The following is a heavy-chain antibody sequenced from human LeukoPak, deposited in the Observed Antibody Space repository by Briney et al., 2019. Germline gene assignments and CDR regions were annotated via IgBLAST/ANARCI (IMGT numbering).Heavy chain of an antibody. CDR3: ARESSATDD. Sequence: KPLGTLSLTCIVSGGSISSSSYYWGCIRQSRGERLEWIGRIDYSGTTYYNPSLKSRNAISVDTSKNQFSLKLSAVAAEDTSLYYCARESSATDDWGQGTLVTVAS. V-gene: IGHV4-39*02. CDR2: IDYSGTT. J-gene: IGHJ4*02. CDR1: GGSISSSSYY. D-gene: IGHD6-19*01.